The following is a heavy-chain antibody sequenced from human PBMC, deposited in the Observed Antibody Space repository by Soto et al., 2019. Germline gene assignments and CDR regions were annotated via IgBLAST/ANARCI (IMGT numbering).Heavy chain of an antibody. CDR1: GFTFSSYW. Sequence: EVQLVESGGGLVQPGGSLRLSCAASGFTFSSYWMHWVRQAPGKGLVWVSRINSDGSSTSYADSVKGRFTISRDNAKNTLYLQMNSLRAEDTAVYYCARDGHYYDSSGYYVFSYWGQGTLVTVSS. J-gene: IGHJ4*02. CDR3: ARDGHYYDSSGYYVFSY. V-gene: IGHV3-74*01. D-gene: IGHD3-22*01. CDR2: INSDGSST.